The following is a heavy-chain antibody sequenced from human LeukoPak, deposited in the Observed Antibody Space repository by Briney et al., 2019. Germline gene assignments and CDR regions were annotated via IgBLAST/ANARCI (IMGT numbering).Heavy chain of an antibody. V-gene: IGHV4-39*01. CDR2: IYYSGST. Sequence: SQTLSLTCTVSGGSISSGDYYWSWIRQPPGKGLEWVGSIYYSGSTYYNPSLKSRVTISVDTSKNQFSLKLSSVTAADTAVYYCARLGGYDYGGYWGQGTLVTVSS. J-gene: IGHJ4*02. CDR1: GGSISSGDYY. D-gene: IGHD5-12*01. CDR3: ARLGGYDYGGY.